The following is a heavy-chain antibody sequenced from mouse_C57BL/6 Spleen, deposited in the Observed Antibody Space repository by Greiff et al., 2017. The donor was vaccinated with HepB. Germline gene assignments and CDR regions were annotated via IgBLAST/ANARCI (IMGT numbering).Heavy chain of an antibody. D-gene: IGHD3-2*02. CDR2: IRLKSDNYAT. CDR1: GFTFSNYW. V-gene: IGHV6-3*01. J-gene: IGHJ3*01. Sequence: EVKLEESGGGLVQPGGSMKLSCVASGFTFSNYWMNWVRQSPEKGLEWVAQIRLKSDNYATHYAESVKGRFTISRDDSKSSVYLQMNNLRAEDTGIYYCTVDSSGFGAYWGQGTLVTVSA. CDR3: TVDSSGFGAY.